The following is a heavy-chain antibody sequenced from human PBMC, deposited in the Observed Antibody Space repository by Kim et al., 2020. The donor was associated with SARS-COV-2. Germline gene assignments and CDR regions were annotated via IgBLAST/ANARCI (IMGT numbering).Heavy chain of an antibody. CDR3: ARGPMSFMARTTTSFHMDV. CDR1: GFTFTDFW. V-gene: IGHV3-7*01. J-gene: IGHJ6*02. CDR2: IKKDGSEK. D-gene: IGHD1-26*01. Sequence: GGSLRLSCAASGFTFTDFWMSWVRQAPGKGLEWVANIKKDGSEKFYVDSVNGRFTISRDNAQKSLYLQMNSLRVDDTAFYYCARGPMSFMARTTTSFHMDVWGQGATVTVSS.